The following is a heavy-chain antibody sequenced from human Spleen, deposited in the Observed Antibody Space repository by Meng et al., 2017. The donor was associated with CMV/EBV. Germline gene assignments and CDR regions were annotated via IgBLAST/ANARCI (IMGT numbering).Heavy chain of an antibody. CDR3: ARGSYIGRLEHDSGRMDV. Sequence: GESLKISCEASGFTFSSYGMHWVRQAPGKGLEWVAGLWYDGSNKYYTDSVKGRFTISRDNSKNTLYLQMNSLRAEDTAVYYCARGSYIGRLEHDSGRMDVWVQGTTVTVSS. CDR2: LWYDGSNK. J-gene: IGHJ6*02. V-gene: IGHV3-33*01. D-gene: IGHD1/OR15-1a*01. CDR1: GFTFSSYG.